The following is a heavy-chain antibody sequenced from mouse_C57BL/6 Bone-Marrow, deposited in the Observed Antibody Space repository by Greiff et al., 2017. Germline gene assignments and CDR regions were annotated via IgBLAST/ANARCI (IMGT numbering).Heavy chain of an antibody. CDR2: ISSGGDYI. CDR1: GFTFSSYA. Sequence: EVQVVESGEGLVKPGGSLKLSCAASGFTFSSYAMSWVRQTPEKRLEWVAYISSGGDYIYYADTVKGRFTISRDNARNTLYLQMSSLKSEDTAMYYGTRGRGYDYDAAWFAYWGQGTLVTVSA. CDR3: TRGRGYDYDAAWFAY. D-gene: IGHD2-4*01. V-gene: IGHV5-9-1*02. J-gene: IGHJ3*01.